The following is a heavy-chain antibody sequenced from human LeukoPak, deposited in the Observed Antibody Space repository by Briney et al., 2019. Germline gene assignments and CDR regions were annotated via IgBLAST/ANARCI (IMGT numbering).Heavy chain of an antibody. CDR3: ARNVYNVDY. CDR2: ISSSGSTI. D-gene: IGHD1-1*01. J-gene: IGHJ4*02. CDR1: GFTFSSYE. Sequence: GGSLRLSRAASGFTFSSYEMKWVRQAPGKGLEWVSYISSSGSTIYYADSVQGRFTISRDNAQNSLYLQMSSLRAEDTAVYYCARNVYNVDYWGQGTLVTVSS. V-gene: IGHV3-48*03.